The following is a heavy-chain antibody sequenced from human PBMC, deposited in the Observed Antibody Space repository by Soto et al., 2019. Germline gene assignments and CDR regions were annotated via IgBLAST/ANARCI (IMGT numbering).Heavy chain of an antibody. CDR1: GFTFSNAW. J-gene: IGHJ4*02. V-gene: IGHV3-15*01. CDR3: TILPQDSGYDYALAADTGYFDY. CDR2: IKSKTDGGTT. D-gene: IGHD5-12*01. Sequence: GGSLRLSCAASGFTFSNAWMSWVRQAPGKGLEWVGRIKSKTDGGTTDYAAPVKGRFTISRDDSKNTLYLQMNSLKTEDTAVYYCTILPQDSGYDYALAADTGYFDYWGQGTLVTVSS.